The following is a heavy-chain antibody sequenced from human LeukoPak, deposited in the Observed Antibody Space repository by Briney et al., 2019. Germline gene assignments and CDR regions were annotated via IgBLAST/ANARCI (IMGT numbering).Heavy chain of an antibody. CDR2: VYWNDDK. V-gene: IGHV2-5*01. CDR1: GFSLSTSGVG. J-gene: IGHJ4*02. CDR3: AHRVGDGASWDGGRYDY. D-gene: IGHD2-21*01. Sequence: SGPTLVEPTETLTLTCTFSGFSLSTSGVGVAWIRQPPGKALEWLAVVYWNDDKRYNPSLKTRLRITKGTSKNQVVLTMTYMDPTDTATYFCAHRVGDGASWDGGRYDYWGQGVLTTVS.